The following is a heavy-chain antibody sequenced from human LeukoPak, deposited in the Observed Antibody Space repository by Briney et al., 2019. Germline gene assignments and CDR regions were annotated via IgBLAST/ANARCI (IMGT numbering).Heavy chain of an antibody. J-gene: IGHJ6*03. CDR2: IYYSGST. D-gene: IGHD5-18*01. CDR3: ARGNSYGYYYYYMDV. V-gene: IGHV4-38-2*02. Sequence: SETLSLTCTVSGYSINSGYYWGWIRQPPGKGLEWIGSIYYSGSTYYNPSLKSRVTISVDTSKNQFSLKLSSVTAADTAVYYCARGNSYGYYYYYMDVWGKGTTVTVS. CDR1: GYSINSGYY.